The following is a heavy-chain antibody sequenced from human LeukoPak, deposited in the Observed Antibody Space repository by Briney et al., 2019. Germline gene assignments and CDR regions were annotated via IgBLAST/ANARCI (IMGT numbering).Heavy chain of an antibody. CDR2: IIPIFGTA. D-gene: IGHD5-12*01. J-gene: IGHJ4*02. V-gene: IGHV1-69*05. CDR1: GGTFSSYA. CDR3: ARSTRSYSGYDFPAY. Sequence: SVKVSCRASGGTFSSYAISWVRQAPGQGLEWIGGIIPIFGTANYAQKFQGKVTITTDESTSTAYMELSSLRSEDTAVYYCARSTRSYSGYDFPAYWGQGTLVTVSS.